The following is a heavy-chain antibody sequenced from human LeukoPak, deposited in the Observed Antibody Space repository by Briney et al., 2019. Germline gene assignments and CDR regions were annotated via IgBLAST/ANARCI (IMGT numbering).Heavy chain of an antibody. CDR2: SHYTGNT. Sequence: PSETLSLTCAVSGGSISIYYWSWIRQPPGKGLEWIGCSHYTGNTNHNPSLKSRVNISVHTSKNQFSLRLSSVTAADTAVYYCARRGNFDYWGQGTLVTVSS. J-gene: IGHJ4*02. D-gene: IGHD3-10*01. CDR3: ARRGNFDY. V-gene: IGHV4-59*12. CDR1: GGSISIYY.